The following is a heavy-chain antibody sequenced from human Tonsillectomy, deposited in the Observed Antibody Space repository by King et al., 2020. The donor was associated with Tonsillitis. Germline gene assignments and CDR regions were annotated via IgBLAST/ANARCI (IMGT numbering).Heavy chain of an antibody. CDR3: ATGPYYYDSSGYYYGQSDAFDI. CDR2: IYYSGST. Sequence: LQLQESGPGLVKPSETLSLTCTVSGGSISSSSYYWGWIRQPPGKGLEWIGSIYYSGSTYYNPSLKSRVTISVDTSKNQFSLKLSSVTAADPAVYYCATGPYYYDSSGYYYGQSDAFDIWGQGTMVTVSS. J-gene: IGHJ3*02. CDR1: GGSISSSSYY. D-gene: IGHD3-22*01. V-gene: IGHV4-39*01.